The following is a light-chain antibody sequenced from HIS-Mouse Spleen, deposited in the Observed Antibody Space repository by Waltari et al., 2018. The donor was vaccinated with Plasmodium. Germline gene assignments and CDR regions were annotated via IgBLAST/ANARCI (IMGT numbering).Light chain of an antibody. CDR2: WAS. Sequence: DIVMTQSPDSLAVSLGERATTTCKFSASVLYSSNNKNYLAWYQQKPGQPPKLLIYWASTRESGVPDRFSGSGSGTDFTLTISSLQAEDVAVYYCQQYYSTPYTFGQGTKLEIK. CDR3: QQYYSTPYT. CDR1: ASVLYSSNNKNY. V-gene: IGKV4-1*01. J-gene: IGKJ2*01.